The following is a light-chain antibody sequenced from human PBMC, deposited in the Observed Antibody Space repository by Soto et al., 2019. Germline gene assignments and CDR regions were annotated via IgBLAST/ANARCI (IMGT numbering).Light chain of an antibody. CDR1: SSNIGAGYD. CDR3: QSYDSSLSGSV. CDR2: GNS. J-gene: IGLJ2*01. Sequence: QPVLTQPPSVSGAPGQRVTISCTGSSSNIGAGYDVHWYQQLPGTVPKLLIHGNSNRPSGVPDRFSGSKSGTSASLAITGLQAEDEADYYCQSYDSSLSGSVFGGGTQLTVL. V-gene: IGLV1-40*01.